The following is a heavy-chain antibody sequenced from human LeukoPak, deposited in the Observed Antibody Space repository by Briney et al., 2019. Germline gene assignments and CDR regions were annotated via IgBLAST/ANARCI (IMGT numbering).Heavy chain of an antibody. CDR2: ISYDGSDK. J-gene: IGHJ4*02. D-gene: IGHD1-26*01. V-gene: IGHV3-30*03. CDR1: GFTFSSYG. CDR3: ATKARGSFSDGVDS. Sequence: QSGGSLRLSCAASGFTFSSYGMHWVRQAPGKGLEWVAVISYDGSDKFYADSVKGRFTISRDNSKNTLYLQMNSLRAEDTAVYYCATKARGSFSDGVDSWGPGTLVTVSS.